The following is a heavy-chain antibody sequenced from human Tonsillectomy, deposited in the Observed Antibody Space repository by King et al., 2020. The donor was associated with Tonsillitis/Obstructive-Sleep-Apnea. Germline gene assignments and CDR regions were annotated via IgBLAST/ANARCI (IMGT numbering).Heavy chain of an antibody. D-gene: IGHD1-1*01. CDR2: IWYDGSNK. J-gene: IGHJ6*03. CDR3: AKGGVQRHYMDV. CDR1: GFTFSSYG. Sequence: QLVQSGGGVVQPGRSLRLSCAASGFTFSSYGMHWVRQAPGKGLEWVAVIWYDGSNKYYADSVKGRFTISRDNSKNTLYLQMNSLRAEDTAVFYCAKGGVQRHYMDVWGKGTTVTVSS. V-gene: IGHV3-33*06.